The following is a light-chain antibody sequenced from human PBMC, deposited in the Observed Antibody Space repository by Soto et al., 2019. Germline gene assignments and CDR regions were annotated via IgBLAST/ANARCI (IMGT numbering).Light chain of an antibody. V-gene: IGKV2-28*01. CDR1: QSLLHSNGYNY. CDR3: QQYYSYPIT. J-gene: IGKJ5*01. Sequence: DIVMTQSPLSLPVTSGEPASISCRSSQSLLHSNGYNYLDCYLQKPGQSPQVTIYAASTLQSGVPSRFSGSGSGTDFTLAMSCLQSEDFATYYCQQYYSYPITFGQGTRLEIK. CDR2: AAS.